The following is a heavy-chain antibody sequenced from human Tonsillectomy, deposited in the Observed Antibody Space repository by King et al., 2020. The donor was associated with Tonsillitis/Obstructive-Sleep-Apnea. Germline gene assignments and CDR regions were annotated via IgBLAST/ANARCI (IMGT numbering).Heavy chain of an antibody. CDR3: ARDRCSGGSCYPDY. CDR1: GGSISSGGYY. CDR2: IYYSGST. V-gene: IGHV4-31*03. D-gene: IGHD2-15*01. J-gene: IGHJ4*02. Sequence: HLQESGPGLVKPSQTLSLTCTVSGGSISSGGYYWSWIRQHPGKGLEWIGYIYYSGSTYYNPSLKSRVTLSVDTSKNQFSLKLSSVTAADTAVYYCARDRCSGGSCYPDYWGQGTLVTVSS.